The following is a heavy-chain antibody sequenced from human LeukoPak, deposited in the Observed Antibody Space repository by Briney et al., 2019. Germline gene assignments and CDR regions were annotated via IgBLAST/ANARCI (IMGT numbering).Heavy chain of an antibody. CDR1: GGSFSGYY. D-gene: IGHD4-11*01. Sequence: SETLSLTCAVYGGSFSGYYWSWIRQPPGKGLEWIGEINHSGSTNYNPSLKSRVTISVDTSKDQFSLKLSSVTAADTAVYYCARGGAVTTGMGMDVWGQGTTVTVSS. CDR2: INHSGST. CDR3: ARGGAVTTGMGMDV. V-gene: IGHV4-34*01. J-gene: IGHJ6*02.